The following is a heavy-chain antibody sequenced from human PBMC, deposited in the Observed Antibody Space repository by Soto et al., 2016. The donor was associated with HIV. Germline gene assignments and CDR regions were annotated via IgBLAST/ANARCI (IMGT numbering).Heavy chain of an antibody. Sequence: EVQLVESGGGLVQPGGSLRLSCAASGFTFSSYSMNWVRQAPGKGLEWVSYISSSSSTIYYADSVKGRFTISRDNAKNSLYLQMNSLRVEDTAVYYCARLPGIAAVASPFDPVGPGTLVTVSS. V-gene: IGHV3-48*04. CDR1: GFTFSSYS. D-gene: IGHD6-13*01. J-gene: IGHJ5*02. CDR3: ARLPGIAAVASPFDP. CDR2: ISSSSSTI.